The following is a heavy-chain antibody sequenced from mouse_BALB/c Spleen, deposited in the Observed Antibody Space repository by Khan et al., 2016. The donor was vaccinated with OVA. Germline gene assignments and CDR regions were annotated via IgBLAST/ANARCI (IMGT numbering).Heavy chain of an antibody. J-gene: IGHJ4*01. V-gene: IGHV9-3-1*01. CDR2: INTYTGEP. CDR1: GYTFTNYG. D-gene: IGHD2-10*01. CDR3: ARPPYFSYVMDY. Sequence: QVQLKQSGPELKKPGETVKISCKASGYTFTNYGMNWVKQAPGKGLKWMGWINTYTGEPTYADDFKGRFAFSLETSASTAYLQINNLKNEDTATYFCARPPYFSYVMDYWGQGTSVTLSS.